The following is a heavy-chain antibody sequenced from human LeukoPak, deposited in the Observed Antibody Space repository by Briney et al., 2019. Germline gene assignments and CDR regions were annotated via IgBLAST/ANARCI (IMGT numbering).Heavy chain of an antibody. D-gene: IGHD1-26*01. Sequence: GASVKVSCKASGYTFTNYYMHWVRQAPGQGLEWMGVINSSGGGTTYAQKFQGRVTMTRDTSTSTVYMELSSLRSEDTAVYYCARDRGGGSYPEGAFDIWGQGTMVTVSS. J-gene: IGHJ3*02. CDR1: GYTFTNYY. CDR2: INSSGGGT. V-gene: IGHV1-46*01. CDR3: ARDRGGGSYPEGAFDI.